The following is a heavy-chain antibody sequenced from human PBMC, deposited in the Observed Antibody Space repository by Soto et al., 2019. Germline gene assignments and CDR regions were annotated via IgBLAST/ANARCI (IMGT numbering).Heavy chain of an antibody. V-gene: IGHV1-69*13. D-gene: IGHD2-8*01. CDR2: IIPIFGTA. CDR3: ASNVLIVYAIDYFDY. J-gene: IGHJ4*02. CDR1: GGTFSSYA. Sequence: ASVKVSCKASGGTFSSYAISWVRQAPGQGLEWMGGIIPIFGTANYAQKFQGRVTITADESTSTAYMELSSLRSEDTAVYYCASNVLIVYAIDYFDYWGQGTLVTVSS.